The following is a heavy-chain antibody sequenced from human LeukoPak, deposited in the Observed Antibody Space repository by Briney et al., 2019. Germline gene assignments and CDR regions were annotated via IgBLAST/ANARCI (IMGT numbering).Heavy chain of an antibody. D-gene: IGHD3-22*01. Sequence: ASLKVSCKASGYTFTGYHIHWVRQAPGQGLEWMGRINPNSGDTNYAQKFQGRVTMTRDASISTAYMELSRLTSDDTAVFFCARDHDSSGRTDDAFDIWGQGTMVTVSS. J-gene: IGHJ3*02. CDR2: INPNSGDT. V-gene: IGHV1-2*06. CDR1: GYTFTGYH. CDR3: ARDHDSSGRTDDAFDI.